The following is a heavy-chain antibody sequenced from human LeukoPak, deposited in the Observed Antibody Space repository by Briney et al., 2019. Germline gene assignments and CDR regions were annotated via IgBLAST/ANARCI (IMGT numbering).Heavy chain of an antibody. Sequence: GGSLRLSCAASGFTFDDYSIHWVRHAPGKGLEWVSFISWDGVSTYYADSVKGRFSISRDNSKNTLYLQMNSLRVGDTAVYYCARVGASAYIYSRFEERQKNFFAYWGQGTLVTVSS. CDR1: GFTFDDYS. J-gene: IGHJ4*02. D-gene: IGHD1-26*01. V-gene: IGHV3-43*01. CDR2: ISWDGVST. CDR3: ARVGASAYIYSRFEERQKNFFAY.